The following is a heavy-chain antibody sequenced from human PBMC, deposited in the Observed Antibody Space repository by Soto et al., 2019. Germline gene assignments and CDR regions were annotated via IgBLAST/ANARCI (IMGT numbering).Heavy chain of an antibody. CDR1: GGTFNSYL. CDR3: ARGLDQPPVGLYFDT. V-gene: IGHV1-69*06. Sequence: QVQLVQSGAEVKNPGCSVKVSCKTSGGTFNSYLIDWVRQAPGQGLEWMGGIIPAFGTAKYAQKFQGRVTIPSDKTTITAYTELRTFTSEDTAVYYCARGLDQPPVGLYFDTWGQGTLVTVSS. J-gene: IGHJ4*02. D-gene: IGHD2-2*01. CDR2: IIPAFGTA.